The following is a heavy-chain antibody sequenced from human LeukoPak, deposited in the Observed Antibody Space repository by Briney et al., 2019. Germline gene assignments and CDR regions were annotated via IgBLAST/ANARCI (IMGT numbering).Heavy chain of an antibody. V-gene: IGHV4-59*01. D-gene: IGHD6-13*01. Sequence: SETLSLTCTVSGRSISTYSWSWVRQPPGKGLEWIGYIFYTGTTNYNPSLSSRVSMSIDPSRNQFSLKLTSLEATDAPLYTGAQILPISAGRDYWGQGTLVTVSS. CDR3: AQILPISAGRDY. CDR2: IFYTGTT. CDR1: GRSISTYS. J-gene: IGHJ4*02.